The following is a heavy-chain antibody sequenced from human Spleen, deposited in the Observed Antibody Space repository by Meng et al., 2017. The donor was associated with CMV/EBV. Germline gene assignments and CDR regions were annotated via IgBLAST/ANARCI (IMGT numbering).Heavy chain of an antibody. CDR1: GFTFSNYA. V-gene: IGHV3-23*03. D-gene: IGHD2-2*01. J-gene: IGHJ6*02. CDR2: IYSGASST. Sequence: GGSLRLSCAASGFTFSNYAMSWVRQAPGKGLEWVSLIYSGASSTYYADSVTGRFTVSRDTSKNTLYLQMNSLRAEDTAVYYCAKDFFLAKYEYYGMDVWGQGTTVTVSS. CDR3: AKDFFLAKYEYYGMDV.